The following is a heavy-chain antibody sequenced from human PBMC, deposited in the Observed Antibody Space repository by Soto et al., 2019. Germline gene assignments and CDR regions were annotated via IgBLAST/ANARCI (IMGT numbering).Heavy chain of an antibody. CDR1: GFTFSDYC. Sequence: GGSLRLSCTASGFTFSDYCMAWIRQAPGKGLEWLSYISTSGSTMYYAESVKGRFTISRDNAKNSVYLQMNSLRAEDTAVFFCARSERYYDFFSGFYDGRSFDYWGQGTLVTVSS. CDR2: ISTSGSTM. D-gene: IGHD3-3*01. V-gene: IGHV3-11*01. J-gene: IGHJ4*02. CDR3: ARSERYYDFFSGFYDGRSFDY.